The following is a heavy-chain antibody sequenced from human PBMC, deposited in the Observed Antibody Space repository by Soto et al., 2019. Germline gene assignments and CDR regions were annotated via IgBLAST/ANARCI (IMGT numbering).Heavy chain of an antibody. D-gene: IGHD4-17*01. CDR1: GGTFSSYA. V-gene: IGHV1-69*13. CDR2: IIPIFGTA. J-gene: IGHJ6*02. Sequence: SVKVSCTASGGTFSSYAISWVRQAPGQGLEWMGGIIPIFGTANYAQKFQGRVTITADESTSTAYMELSSLRSEDTAVYYCARARYGDYALYYYGMDVWGQGTTVTVSS. CDR3: ARARYGDYALYYYGMDV.